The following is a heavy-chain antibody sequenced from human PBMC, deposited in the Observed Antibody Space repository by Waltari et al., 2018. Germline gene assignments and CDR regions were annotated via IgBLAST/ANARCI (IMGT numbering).Heavy chain of an antibody. D-gene: IGHD1-20*01. Sequence: VQLVGAGGRLGPAWRFLRPLRCGLWFHLCSFCIDWVRQAPGKGLEWVAVISYDSVNKFYADSVKGRFTISRDNSKNTLYLQLNSLTAEDTAVYYCAKDQKITGATAFDYWGQGTQVTVSS. J-gene: IGHJ4*02. CDR3: AKDQKITGATAFDY. V-gene: IGHV3-30*18. CDR2: ISYDSVNK. CDR1: FHLCSFC.